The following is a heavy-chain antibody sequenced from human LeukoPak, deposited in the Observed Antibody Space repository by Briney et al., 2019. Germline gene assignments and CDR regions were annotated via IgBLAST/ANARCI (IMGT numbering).Heavy chain of an antibody. Sequence: GGTLRLSCAASGFTFSDYWMHWVREAPGKGRVWVSHMNSDGSHKDYADSVTGRFPLSRDNAKNTLYLQVDSLRAEDTGVYYCARDRDRSGWYRGSFDIWGQGTMVTVSS. CDR1: GFTFSDYW. CDR3: ARDRDRSGWYRGSFDI. D-gene: IGHD6-19*01. J-gene: IGHJ3*02. CDR2: MNSDGSHK. V-gene: IGHV3-74*01.